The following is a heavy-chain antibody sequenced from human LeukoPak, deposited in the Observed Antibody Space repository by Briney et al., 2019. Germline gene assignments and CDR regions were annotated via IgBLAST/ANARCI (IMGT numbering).Heavy chain of an antibody. Sequence: PSETPSLTCTVSGGSISNGGYYWSWIRQHPGKGLEWIGYIYYNGRINYNPSLKSRIAISVDTSKNQFSLKLSSVTAADTAVYYCARRVGAFPTYYFDYWGQGTRVTVSS. V-gene: IGHV4-31*03. CDR2: IYYNGRI. J-gene: IGHJ4*02. D-gene: IGHD3-3*02. CDR3: ARRVGAFPTYYFDY. CDR1: GGSISNGGYY.